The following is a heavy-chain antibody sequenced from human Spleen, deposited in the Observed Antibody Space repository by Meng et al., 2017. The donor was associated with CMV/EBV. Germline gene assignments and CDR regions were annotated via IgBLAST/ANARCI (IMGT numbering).Heavy chain of an antibody. Sequence: VQLVGSGGGLVQPGGSLILSCEASGFTVSSNYMHWVRQAPGKGPEWVAFIRNDESDKYYGDSVKGRFTISRDTSKNTVDLQMNSLRTEDTAVYYCAKDDPVFHYWGQGTLVTVSS. CDR3: AKDDPVFHY. J-gene: IGHJ4*02. CDR2: IRNDESDK. V-gene: IGHV3-30*02. CDR1: GFTVSSNY.